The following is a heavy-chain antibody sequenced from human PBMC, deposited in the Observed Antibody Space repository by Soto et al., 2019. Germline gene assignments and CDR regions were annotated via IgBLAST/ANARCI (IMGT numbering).Heavy chain of an antibody. CDR1: GFSLSTSGVA. D-gene: IGHD3-10*01. CDR3: AHRDRDSGGLFDH. Sequence: QITLKESAPTLVKPTQTLTLTCTFSGFSLSTSGVAVGWIRQSPGKALEWLSVIYWDDDNRSSPSLRNRLTITKDTSKNQVVLTITKLDPVDTATYYCAHRDRDSGGLFDHWGQGILVTVSS. V-gene: IGHV2-5*02. CDR2: IYWDDDN. J-gene: IGHJ4*02.